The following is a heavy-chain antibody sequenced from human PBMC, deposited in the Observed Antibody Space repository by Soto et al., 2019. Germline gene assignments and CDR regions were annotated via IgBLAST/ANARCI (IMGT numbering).Heavy chain of an antibody. CDR3: ARARSYDFWSGSDYYYSMDV. J-gene: IGHJ6*01. CDR2: IIPIFGTA. D-gene: IGHD3-3*01. Sequence: QVQLVQSGAEVKKPGSSVKVSCKASGGTLSNYAISWVRQAPGEGLEWMGGIIPIFGTANYAQKFQGRVTITADESTSTAYMELISLRSEDTAVYYCARARSYDFWSGSDYYYSMDVWGQGTTVTVSS. V-gene: IGHV1-69*01. CDR1: GGTLSNYA.